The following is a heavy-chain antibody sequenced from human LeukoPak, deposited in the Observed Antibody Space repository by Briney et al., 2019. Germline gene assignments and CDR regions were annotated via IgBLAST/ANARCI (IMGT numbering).Heavy chain of an antibody. D-gene: IGHD3-16*01. CDR3: ARHNTLADAFDI. J-gene: IGHJ3*02. CDR2: IYPGDSDT. Sequence: GESLKISWKGSGYRFTSYWIGWVRQMPGKGLGGMGIIYPGDSDTRYSPSFQGQVTISADKSISTAYLQWSSLKASDTAMYYCARHNTLADAFDIWGQGTMVTVSS. CDR1: GYRFTSYW. V-gene: IGHV5-51*01.